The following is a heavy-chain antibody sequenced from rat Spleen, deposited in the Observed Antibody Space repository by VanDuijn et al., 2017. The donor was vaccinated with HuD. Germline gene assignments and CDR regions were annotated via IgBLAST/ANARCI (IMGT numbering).Heavy chain of an antibody. J-gene: IGHJ2*01. Sequence: VQLVESGGGLVQPGRSLKLSCAASGFTFSDYNMAWVRQAPGKGLEWMGVIWSNGGTDYNAAIKSRLSISRDTSKSQVFLKMNSLQTEDTAMYFCATSGYNLDYWGQGVMVTVSS. D-gene: IGHD4-3*01. CDR2: IWSNGGT. CDR1: GFTFSDYN. V-gene: IGHV2-47*01. CDR3: ATSGYNLDY.